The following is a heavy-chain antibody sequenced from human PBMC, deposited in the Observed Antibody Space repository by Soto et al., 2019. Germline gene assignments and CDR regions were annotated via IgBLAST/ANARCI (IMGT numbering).Heavy chain of an antibody. CDR1: GGSIRSSNW. V-gene: IGHV4-4*02. D-gene: IGHD6-13*01. J-gene: IGHJ6*02. CDR3: ARDRGSIAAAGTSLYYYGMDV. CDR2: IYHSGST. Sequence: PSATLSLTCAVSGGSIRSSNWWSWVRQPPGKGLEWIGEIYHSGSTNYNPSLKTRVTISVDKSKNQFSLKLSPVTAADTAVYYCARDRGSIAAAGTSLYYYGMDVWGQGTTVTVSS.